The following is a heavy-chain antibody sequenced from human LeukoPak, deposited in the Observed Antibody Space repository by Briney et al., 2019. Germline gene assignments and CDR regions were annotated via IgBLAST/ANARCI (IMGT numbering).Heavy chain of an antibody. CDR3: AKFWTDLLRFLEDADDAVDI. V-gene: IGHV1-2*02. D-gene: IGHD3-3*01. J-gene: IGHJ3*02. CDR2: INPNSGGT. Sequence: ASVKVSCKASGYTFTGYYIHWVRQAPGQGLEWMGWINPNSGGTESAQKFQGRVTMTRDTSIGTAYMELSRLRSDDTAVYYCAKFWTDLLRFLEDADDAVDIWGQGTLVTVSS. CDR1: GYTFTGYY.